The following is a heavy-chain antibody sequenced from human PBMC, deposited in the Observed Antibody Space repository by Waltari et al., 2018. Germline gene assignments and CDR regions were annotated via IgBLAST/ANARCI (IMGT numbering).Heavy chain of an antibody. J-gene: IGHJ4*02. CDR2: RSGRCGNT. V-gene: IGHV3-23*04. Sequence: EVQLVESGGGLVQPGGSLRLSCAASGFTFSSYGMNWVRQAAGKGLVWVSGRSGRCGNTYYADSVKCRVTISRDNSKSTLSLQMNSVRADDTAVYYCARGAAYSRFDYWGQGTLVIVSS. CDR1: GFTFSSYG. D-gene: IGHD5-18*01. CDR3: ARGAAYSRFDY.